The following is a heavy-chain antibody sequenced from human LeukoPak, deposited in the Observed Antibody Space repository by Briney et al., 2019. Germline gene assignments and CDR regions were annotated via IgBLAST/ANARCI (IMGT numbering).Heavy chain of an antibody. CDR2: ISYSGGT. V-gene: IGHV4-61*08. CDR1: GGSISSGGYY. D-gene: IGHD2-2*02. CDR3: ARRAIPSEPHYLDF. Sequence: SETLSLTCTVSGGSISSGGYYWSWIRQHPGKGLEWIVYISYSGGTNYNPSLESRVTMSVYTSKNEFSLYVNSVTAADTAIYYCARRAIPSEPHYLDFWGQGILVTVSS. J-gene: IGHJ4*02.